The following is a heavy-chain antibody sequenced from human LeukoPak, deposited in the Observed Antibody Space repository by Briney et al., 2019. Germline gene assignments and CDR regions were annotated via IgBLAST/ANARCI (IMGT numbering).Heavy chain of an antibody. V-gene: IGHV3-30*02. CDR3: AKDRELYGSGSYLYY. CDR1: EFTFSSYG. J-gene: IGHJ4*02. D-gene: IGHD3-10*01. Sequence: GSLRLSCAASEFTFSSYGMHWVRQAPGKGLEWVAFIRYDGSNKYYADSVKGRFTISRDNSKNTLYLQMNSLRAEDTAVYYCAKDRELYGSGSYLYYWGQGTLVTVSS. CDR2: IRYDGSNK.